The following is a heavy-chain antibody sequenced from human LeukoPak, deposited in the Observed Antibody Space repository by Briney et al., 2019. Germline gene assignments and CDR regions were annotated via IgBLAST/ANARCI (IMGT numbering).Heavy chain of an antibody. J-gene: IGHJ3*02. V-gene: IGHV1-8*03. CDR2: MNPNSGNT. CDR1: GYTFTSYD. CDR3: ARDRALYGSGSYYNKDAFDI. Sequence: ASVKVSCKASGYTFTSYDINWVRQATGQGLEWMGWMNPNSGNTGYAQKFQGRVTITRNTSISTAYMELSSLRSEDTAVYYCARDRALYGSGSYYNKDAFDIWGQGTMVTVSS. D-gene: IGHD3-10*01.